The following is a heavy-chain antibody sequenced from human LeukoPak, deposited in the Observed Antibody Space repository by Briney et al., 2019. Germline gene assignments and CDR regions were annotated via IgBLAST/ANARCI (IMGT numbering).Heavy chain of an antibody. Sequence: PGGSLRLSCAASGFTFDDYAMTWVRQAPGKGLEWVSGINWNGGSTGYADSVKGRFTISRDNAKNSLYLQMNSLRAEDTALYYCARADYSNNPSAYWGQGTLVTVSS. CDR2: INWNGGST. CDR1: GFTFDDYA. D-gene: IGHD4-11*01. V-gene: IGHV3-20*04. J-gene: IGHJ4*02. CDR3: ARADYSNNPSAY.